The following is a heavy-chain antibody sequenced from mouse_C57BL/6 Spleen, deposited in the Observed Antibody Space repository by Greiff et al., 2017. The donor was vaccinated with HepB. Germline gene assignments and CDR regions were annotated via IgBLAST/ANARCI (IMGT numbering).Heavy chain of an antibody. D-gene: IGHD1-1*01. CDR1: GFTFSSYA. CDR3: ARDGVAYWYFDV. Sequence: EVQLVESGGGLVKPGGSLKLSCAASGFTFSSYAMSWVRQTPEKRLEWVATISAGGSYTYYPDNVKGRFTISRDNAKNNLYLQMSHLKSEDTAMYYCARDGVAYWYFDVGGTGTTVTVSS. V-gene: IGHV5-4*01. CDR2: ISAGGSYT. J-gene: IGHJ1*03.